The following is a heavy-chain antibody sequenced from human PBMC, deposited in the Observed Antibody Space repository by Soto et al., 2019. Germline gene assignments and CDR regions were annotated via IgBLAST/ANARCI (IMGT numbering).Heavy chain of an antibody. J-gene: IGHJ5*02. CDR2: IHPTGGST. Sequence: QVQLVQSGAEVKKPGASVKVSCKASGYTFSDHYLHWVRQAPGQGLEWMGIIHPTGGSTSYAQKFQARVTMTRDTSTSTVHMELRSLRSDDTAMFYCARGSALDTWGQGTLVSVSS. CDR3: ARGSALDT. CDR1: GYTFSDHY. V-gene: IGHV1-46*01.